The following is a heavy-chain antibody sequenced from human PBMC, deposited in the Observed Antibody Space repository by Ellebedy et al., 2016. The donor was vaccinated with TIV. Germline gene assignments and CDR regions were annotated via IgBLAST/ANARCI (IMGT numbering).Heavy chain of an antibody. CDR2: ISSSSSII. D-gene: IGHD4-11*01. CDR1: GFTFSSYS. CDR3: ARVSTVLFYGMDV. V-gene: IGHV3-48*01. J-gene: IGHJ6*02. Sequence: GGSLRLSXAASGFTFSSYSMNWVRQAPGKGLEWVSYISSSSSIIYYADSVKGRFTISRDNSKNTLYLQMNSLRAEDTAVYYCARVSTVLFYGMDVWGQGTTVTVSS.